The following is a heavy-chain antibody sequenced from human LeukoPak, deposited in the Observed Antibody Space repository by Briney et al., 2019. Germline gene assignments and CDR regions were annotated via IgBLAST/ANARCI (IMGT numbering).Heavy chain of an antibody. V-gene: IGHV3-30*03. CDR2: ISYDGSNK. J-gene: IGHJ4*02. Sequence: RTGGSLRLSCAASGFTFSSYGMHWVRQAPGKGLEWVAVISYDGSNKYYADSVKGRFTISRDNSKNTLYLQMNSLRAEDTAVYYCAASWYGSGSDYWGQGTLVTVSS. CDR3: AASWYGSGSDY. CDR1: GFTFSSYG. D-gene: IGHD3-10*01.